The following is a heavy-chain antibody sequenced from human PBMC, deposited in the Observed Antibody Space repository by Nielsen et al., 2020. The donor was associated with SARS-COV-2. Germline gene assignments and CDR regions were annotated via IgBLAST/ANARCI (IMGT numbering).Heavy chain of an antibody. CDR2: ISSSSSYI. J-gene: IGHJ3*02. CDR1: GFTFSSYS. V-gene: IGHV3-21*01. D-gene: IGHD6-19*01. Sequence: GESLKISCAASGFTFSSYSMNWVRQAPGKGLEWVSSISSSSSYIYYADSVKGRFTISRDNAKNSLYLQMNSLRAEDTAVYYCARVATSGWDAFDIWGQGTMVTVSS. CDR3: ARVATSGWDAFDI.